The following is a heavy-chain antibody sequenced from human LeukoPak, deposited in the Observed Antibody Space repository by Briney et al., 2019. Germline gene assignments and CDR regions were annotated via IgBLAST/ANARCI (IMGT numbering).Heavy chain of an antibody. D-gene: IGHD2-15*01. CDR1: GGSISSYY. J-gene: IGHJ4*02. CDR3: ARAPGAALD. V-gene: IGHV4-59*12. CDR2: IFYSGST. Sequence: PSETLSLTCTVSGGSISSYYWSWIRQPPGKGLEWIGYIFYSGSTNYNPSLKSRVTVSLDTSKNQFSLKLSSVTAADTAVYYCARAPGAALDWGQGTLVTVSS.